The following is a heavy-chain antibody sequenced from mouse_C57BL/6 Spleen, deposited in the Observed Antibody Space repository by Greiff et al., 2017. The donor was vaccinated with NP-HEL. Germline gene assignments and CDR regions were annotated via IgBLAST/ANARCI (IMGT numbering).Heavy chain of an antibody. CDR3: ANYYGSSPSYYAMDY. D-gene: IGHD1-1*01. V-gene: IGHV1-82*01. J-gene: IGHJ4*01. CDR1: GYAFSSSW. Sequence: VQLQQSGPELVKPGASVKISCKASGYAFSSSWMNWVKQRPGKGLEWIGRIYPGDGDTNYNGKFKGKATLTADKSSSTAYMQLSSLTSEDSAVYFCANYYGSSPSYYAMDYWGQGTSVTVSS. CDR2: IYPGDGDT.